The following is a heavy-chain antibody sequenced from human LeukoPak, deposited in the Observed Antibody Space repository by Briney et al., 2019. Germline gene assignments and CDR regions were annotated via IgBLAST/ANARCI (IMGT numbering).Heavy chain of an antibody. CDR1: GFTFSSYG. V-gene: IGHV3-30*18. CDR3: AKSLSGSYDY. Sequence: GGSLRLSCAASGFTFSSYGMHWVRQAPGKGLEWVAVISYDGSIKYYADSVKGRFTISGDNSKNTLYLQMNSLRAEDTAIYYCAKSLSGSYDYWGQGTLVTVSS. J-gene: IGHJ4*02. D-gene: IGHD1-26*01. CDR2: ISYDGSIK.